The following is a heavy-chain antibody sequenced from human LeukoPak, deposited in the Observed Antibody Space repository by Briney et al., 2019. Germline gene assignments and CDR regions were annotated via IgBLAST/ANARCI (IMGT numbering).Heavy chain of an antibody. CDR1: GGTFSSYA. V-gene: IGHV1-69*01. CDR2: IIPIFGTA. D-gene: IGHD3-10*01. J-gene: IGHJ4*02. CDR3: ALRVCYYGSVRYYNPFDY. Sequence: GSSVKVSCKASGGTFSSYASSWVRQAPGQGLEWMGGIIPIFGTANYAQKFQGRVTITADESTSTAYMELRSLRSEDTAVYDCALRVCYYGSVRYYNPFDYWGQGTLVTVSS.